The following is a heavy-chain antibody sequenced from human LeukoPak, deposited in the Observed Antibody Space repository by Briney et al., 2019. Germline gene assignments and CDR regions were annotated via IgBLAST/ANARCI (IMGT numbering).Heavy chain of an antibody. V-gene: IGHV3-21*01. CDR1: GFTFTSHS. D-gene: IGHD2-8*01. CDR3: ACGYCTNGVCSPFDY. J-gene: IGHJ4*02. Sequence: KSGGSLRLSCTASGFTFTSHSLNWVRQAPGKGLEWVSSINFDSTYIYYADSLKGRFSVSRDNGRNSVYLQMNSLRAGDTAVYYCACGYCTNGVCSPFDYWGQGTLVTVSS. CDR2: INFDSTYI.